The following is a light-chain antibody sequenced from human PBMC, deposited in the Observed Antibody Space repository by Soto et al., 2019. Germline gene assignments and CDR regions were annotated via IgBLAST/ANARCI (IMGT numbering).Light chain of an antibody. CDR1: QGISSA. J-gene: IGKJ5*01. CDR3: QQFNNYPIT. CDR2: DAS. Sequence: AIQLTQAPSSLSASVGGRVTVTCRASQGISSALAWYQQKPGKAPKLLIYDASSLESGVPSRFSGSGSGTDFTLTISSLQPEDFATYYCQQFNNYPITFRQGTRLEIK. V-gene: IGKV1D-13*01.